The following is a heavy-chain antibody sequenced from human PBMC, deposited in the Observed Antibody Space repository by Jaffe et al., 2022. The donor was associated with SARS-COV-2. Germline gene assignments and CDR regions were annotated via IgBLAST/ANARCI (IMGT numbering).Heavy chain of an antibody. Sequence: EVQLVESGGGLVQPGGSLRLSCAASGFTFSSYWMSWVRQAPGKGLEWVANIKQDGSEKYYVDSVKGRFTISRDNAKNSLYLQMNSLRAEDTAVYYCAREPGLTAMVETMDAFDIWGQGTMVTVSS. CDR2: IKQDGSEK. V-gene: IGHV3-7*01. J-gene: IGHJ3*02. CDR3: AREPGLTAMVETMDAFDI. CDR1: GFTFSSYW. D-gene: IGHD5-18*01.